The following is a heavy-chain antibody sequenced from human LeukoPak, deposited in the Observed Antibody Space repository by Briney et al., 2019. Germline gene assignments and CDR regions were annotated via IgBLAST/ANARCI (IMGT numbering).Heavy chain of an antibody. CDR3: ARVRPYSSGWDIRDAFDI. CDR2: IIPILGIA. J-gene: IGHJ3*02. Sequence: SVKVSCKASGGTFSSYAISWVRQAPGQGLEWMGRIIPILGIANYAQKFQGKVTITADKSTSTAYMELSSLRSEDTAVYYCARVRPYSSGWDIRDAFDIWGQGTMVTVSS. V-gene: IGHV1-69*04. CDR1: GGTFSSYA. D-gene: IGHD6-19*01.